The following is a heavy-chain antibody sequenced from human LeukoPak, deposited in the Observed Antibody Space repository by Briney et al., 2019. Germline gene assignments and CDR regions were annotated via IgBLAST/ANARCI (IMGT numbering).Heavy chain of an antibody. CDR1: GFTFSSYW. V-gene: IGHV3-74*01. CDR2: INSDGSST. J-gene: IGHJ6*03. Sequence: GGSLRLSCAASGFTFSSYWMHWVRQAPGKGLVWVSRINSDGSSTSYADSVKGRFTISRDNSKNTLYLQMNSLRAEDTAVYYCAKGSQYYYYYMDVWGKGTTVTISS. CDR3: AKGSQYYYYYMDV.